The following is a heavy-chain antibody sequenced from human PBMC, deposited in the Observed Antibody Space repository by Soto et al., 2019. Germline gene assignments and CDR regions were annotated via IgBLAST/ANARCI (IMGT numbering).Heavy chain of an antibody. V-gene: IGHV4-59*01. Sequence: QVQLQESGPGLVKPSETLSLTCTVSGGSISSYYWSWIRQPPGKGLEWIGFIFYSGSTSYNPSLKSRVTISIDTSEYQLSLKLNSVTAADTTLYYCASMIGDPVLSFDSWGQGTLVAVSS. J-gene: IGHJ5*01. CDR2: IFYSGST. D-gene: IGHD3-10*02. CDR1: GGSISSYY. CDR3: ASMIGDPVLSFDS.